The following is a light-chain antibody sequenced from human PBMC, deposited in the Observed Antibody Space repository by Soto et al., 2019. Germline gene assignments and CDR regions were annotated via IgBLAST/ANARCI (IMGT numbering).Light chain of an antibody. CDR3: SARDDFLSGVV. V-gene: IGLV1-47*01. Sequence: QPVLTQPPSASGTPGQRVTISCSGSSSNIGSNHVYWYQQFPGMAPKLLMYRSDQRPTVVPDRFSGSRSGTSASLAISGLRSDDEADYYCSARDDFLSGVVFGGGTKLTVL. CDR2: RSD. J-gene: IGLJ2*01. CDR1: SSNIGSNH.